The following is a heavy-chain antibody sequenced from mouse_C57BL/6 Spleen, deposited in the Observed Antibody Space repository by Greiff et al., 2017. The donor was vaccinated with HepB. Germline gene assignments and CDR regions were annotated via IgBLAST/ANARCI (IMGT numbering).Heavy chain of an antibody. Sequence: LQQSGPELVKPGASVKISCKASGYAFSSSWMNWVKQRPGKGLEWIGRIYPGDGDTNYNGKFKGKATLTADKSSSTAYMQLSSLTSEDSAVYFCARGGDYYGSSLFAYWGQGTLVTVSA. V-gene: IGHV1-82*01. CDR2: IYPGDGDT. D-gene: IGHD1-1*01. CDR3: ARGGDYYGSSLFAY. CDR1: GYAFSSSW. J-gene: IGHJ3*01.